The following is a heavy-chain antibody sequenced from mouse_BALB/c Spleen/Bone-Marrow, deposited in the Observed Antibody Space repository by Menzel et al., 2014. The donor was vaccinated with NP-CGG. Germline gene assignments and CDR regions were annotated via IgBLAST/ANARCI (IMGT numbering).Heavy chain of an antibody. CDR2: INPDSNTI. CDR1: GFDFSRYW. CDR3: ARLGYYGSFAY. J-gene: IGHJ3*01. V-gene: IGHV4-1*02. Sequence: DVKLQESGGGLVQPGGSLKLSCAASGFDFSRYWMSWVRQAPGKGLEWIGEINPDSNTINYTPSLKDKFIISRDNAKNTLYLQMSEVRSEDTALYYCARLGYYGSFAYWGQGSLVTVSA. D-gene: IGHD1-2*01.